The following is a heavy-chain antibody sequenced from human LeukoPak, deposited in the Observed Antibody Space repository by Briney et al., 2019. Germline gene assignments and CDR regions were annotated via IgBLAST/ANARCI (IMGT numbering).Heavy chain of an antibody. CDR3: ARDPRDTAMVEVRLDY. CDR1: GYTFTSYY. CDR2: INPSGGST. D-gene: IGHD5-18*01. V-gene: IGHV1-46*01. J-gene: IGHJ4*02. Sequence: GASVKVSCKASGYTFTSYYMHWVRQAPGQGLEWMGIINPSGGSTSYAQKFQGRVTMTRDMSTSTVYMELSSLRSEDTAVYYCARDPRDTAMVEVRLDYWGQGTLVTVSS.